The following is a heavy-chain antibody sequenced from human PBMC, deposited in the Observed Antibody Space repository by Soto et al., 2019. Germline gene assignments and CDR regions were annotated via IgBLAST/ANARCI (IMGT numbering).Heavy chain of an antibody. J-gene: IGHJ5*02. Sequence: ESGGGVVQPGRSLRLSCAASGFTFSSYAMHWVRQAPGKGLEWVAVISYDGSNKYYADSVKGRFTISRDNSKNTLYLQMNSLRAEDTAVYYCARGTIYDILTGSYNWFDPWGQGTLVTVSS. CDR2: ISYDGSNK. D-gene: IGHD3-9*01. V-gene: IGHV3-30-3*01. CDR3: ARGTIYDILTGSYNWFDP. CDR1: GFTFSSYA.